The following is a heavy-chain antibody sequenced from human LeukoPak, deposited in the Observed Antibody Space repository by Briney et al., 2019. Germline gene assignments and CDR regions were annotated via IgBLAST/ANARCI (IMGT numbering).Heavy chain of an antibody. D-gene: IGHD3-22*01. V-gene: IGHV1-69*04. CDR1: GGTFSSYA. Sequence: ASVKVSCKASGGTFSSYAISWVRQAPGQGLEWMGRIIPILGIANYAQKFQGRVTITADKSTSTAYMELSSLRSEDTAVYYCARTVSPRLYYYDSSGYPGAFDIWGQGTMVTVSS. CDR2: IIPILGIA. J-gene: IGHJ3*02. CDR3: ARTVSPRLYYYDSSGYPGAFDI.